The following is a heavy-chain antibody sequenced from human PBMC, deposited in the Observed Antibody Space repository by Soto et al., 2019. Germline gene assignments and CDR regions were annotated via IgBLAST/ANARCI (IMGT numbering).Heavy chain of an antibody. CDR1: GFTFTSSA. J-gene: IGHJ5*02. V-gene: IGHV1-58*01. D-gene: IGHD2-21*02. CDR3: AATVDVVTGGDWFDP. CDR2: IVVGSGNT. Sequence: QMQLVQSGPEVKKPGTSVKVSCKASGFTFTSSAVQWVRQARGQRLEWIGWIVVGSGNTNYAQKFQERVTITRDMSTSTAYMELSSLRSEDTAVYYCAATVDVVTGGDWFDPWGQGTLVTVSS.